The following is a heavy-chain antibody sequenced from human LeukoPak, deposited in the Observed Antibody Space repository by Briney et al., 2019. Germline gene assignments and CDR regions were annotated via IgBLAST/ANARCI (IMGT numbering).Heavy chain of an antibody. Sequence: SETLSLTCSVSGGSISSSSYYWGWIRQPPGKGREWIGSIYYSGSTYYNPSLKSRVTISVDTSKNQFSLKLGSVTAADTAVYYCTRHTGGWYYFDYWGQGTLVTVSS. J-gene: IGHJ4*02. V-gene: IGHV4-39*01. CDR3: TRHTGGWYYFDY. CDR1: GGSISSSSYY. CDR2: IYYSGST. D-gene: IGHD6-19*01.